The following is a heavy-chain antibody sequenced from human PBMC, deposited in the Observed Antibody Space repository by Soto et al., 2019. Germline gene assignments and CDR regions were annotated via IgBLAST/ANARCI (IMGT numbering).Heavy chain of an antibody. CDR1: GFTFSSYA. J-gene: IGHJ4*02. Sequence: PGGSLRLSCAASGFTFSSYAMSWVRQAPGKGLEWVSAISGSGGSTYYADSVKGRFTISRDNSKNTLYLQMNSLRAEDTAVYYCAKDMGTSLRFLEWLFVPIDYWGQGTLVTVSS. CDR2: ISGSGGST. D-gene: IGHD3-3*01. V-gene: IGHV3-23*01. CDR3: AKDMGTSLRFLEWLFVPIDY.